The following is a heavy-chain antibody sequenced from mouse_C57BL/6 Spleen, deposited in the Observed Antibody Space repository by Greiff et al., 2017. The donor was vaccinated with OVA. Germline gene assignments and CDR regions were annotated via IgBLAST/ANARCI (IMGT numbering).Heavy chain of an antibody. D-gene: IGHD1-1*02. CDR3: VRERGSWSCDY. J-gene: IGHJ2*01. CDR1: GFSFNTYA. CDR2: IRSKSNNYAT. V-gene: IGHV10-1*01. Sequence: EVQGVESGGGLVQPKGSLKLSCAASGFSFNTYAMNWVRQAPGKGLEWVARIRSKSNNYATYYADSVKDRFTISRDDSESMLYLQMNNLKTEDTAMYYCVRERGSWSCDYWGQGTTLTVSS.